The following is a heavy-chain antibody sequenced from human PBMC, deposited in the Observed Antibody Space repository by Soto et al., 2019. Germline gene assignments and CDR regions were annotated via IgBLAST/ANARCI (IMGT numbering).Heavy chain of an antibody. CDR2: ISAYNGNT. CDR3: ARGSCGGSCYPYYYYYGMDV. D-gene: IGHD2-15*01. J-gene: IGHJ6*02. Sequence: ASVKVSCKASGYTFTSYGISWVRQAPGQGLEWMGWISAYNGNTNYAQKLQGRVTMTTDTSTSTAYMELRSLRSDDTAVYYCARGSCGGSCYPYYYYYGMDVWGQGTTVTVSS. V-gene: IGHV1-18*04. CDR1: GYTFTSYG.